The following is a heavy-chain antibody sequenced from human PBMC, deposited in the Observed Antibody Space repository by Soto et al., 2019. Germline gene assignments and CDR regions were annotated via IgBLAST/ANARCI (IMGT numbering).Heavy chain of an antibody. CDR3: ARDTYYYDGRGNAFDI. D-gene: IGHD3-22*01. CDR1: GFTFSGYA. V-gene: IGHV3-30-3*01. Sequence: GGSLRLSCAASGFTFSGYAMHWVRQAPGKGLEWVALMSYDGTNKYYADSVRGRFTISRDNSKNTLYLQMNSLRAEDTAVYYCARDTYYYDGRGNAFDIWGQGTMVTVSS. CDR2: MSYDGTNK. J-gene: IGHJ3*02.